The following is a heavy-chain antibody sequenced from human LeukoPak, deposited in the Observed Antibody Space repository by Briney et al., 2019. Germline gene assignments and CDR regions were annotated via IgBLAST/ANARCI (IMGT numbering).Heavy chain of an antibody. CDR2: IIPILGIA. Sequence: SVKVSCKASGGTFSSYTISWVRQAPGQGLEWMGRIIPILGIANYAQKFQGRVTITADKSTSTAYMELSSLRSEDTAVYYCARSYYYGSGSFDPWGQGTLVTVSS. CDR1: GGTFSSYT. J-gene: IGHJ5*02. CDR3: ARSYYYGSGSFDP. D-gene: IGHD3-10*01. V-gene: IGHV1-69*02.